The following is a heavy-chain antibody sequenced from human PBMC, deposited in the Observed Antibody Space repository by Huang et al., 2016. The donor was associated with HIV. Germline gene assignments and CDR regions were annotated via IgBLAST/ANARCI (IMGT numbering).Heavy chain of an antibody. Sequence: EVQLVESGGGLVKPGGSLRLSCAASGFTFSNAWMSWVRQAPGKGREWVGHIKSKTEGGKTEYAAPEKGRFTISRDDAKNTLYLQINSLKTEDTAVYYCTTDSGLFRVTTYYWGQGTLVTVSS. CDR1: GFTFSNAW. CDR2: IKSKTEGGKT. J-gene: IGHJ4*02. V-gene: IGHV3-15*01. D-gene: IGHD4-17*01. CDR3: TTDSGLFRVTTYY.